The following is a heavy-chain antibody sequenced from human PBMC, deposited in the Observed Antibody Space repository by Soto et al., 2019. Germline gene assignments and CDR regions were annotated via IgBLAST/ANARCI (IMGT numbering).Heavy chain of an antibody. CDR1: GFTFSNAW. J-gene: IGHJ4*02. CDR2: IKSKTDGGTT. V-gene: IGHV3-15*01. Sequence: EVQLVESGGGLVKPGGSLRLSCAASGFTFSNAWMSWVRQAPGKGLEWVGRIKSKTDGGTTDYAAPVKGRFTISRDDSKNTLYLQMNSLKTEDTAVYYCSLGVRYFDWLFHWGQATLVTVSS. D-gene: IGHD3-9*01. CDR3: SLGVRYFDWLFH.